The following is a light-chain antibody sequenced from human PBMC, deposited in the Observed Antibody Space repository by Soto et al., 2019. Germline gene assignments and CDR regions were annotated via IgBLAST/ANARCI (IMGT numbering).Light chain of an antibody. CDR2: DAS. V-gene: IGKV3-11*01. CDR1: QSVSSY. J-gene: IGKJ2*01. Sequence: EIVLTQSPSTLSLSPGERATLSCRASQSVSSYLAWYQQKPGQAPRLLIYDASNRATGIPARFSGSGSGTDFALTISSLEPEDFAVYYCQQHSNWPEEVYTFGQGTKLEIK. CDR3: QQHSNWPEEVYT.